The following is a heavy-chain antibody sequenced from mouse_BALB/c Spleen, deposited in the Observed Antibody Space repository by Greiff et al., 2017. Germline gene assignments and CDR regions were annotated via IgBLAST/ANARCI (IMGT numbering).Heavy chain of an antibody. V-gene: IGHV14-4*02. D-gene: IGHD2-4*01. CDR2: IDPENGDT. Sequence: VQLQQSGAELVRSGASVKLSCTASGFNIKDYYMHWVKQRPEQGLEWIRWIDPENGDTEYAPKFQGKATMTADTSSNTAYLQLSSLTSEDTAVYYCNANDYSYAMDYWGQGTSVTVSS. CDR1: GFNIKDYY. CDR3: NANDYSYAMDY. J-gene: IGHJ4*01.